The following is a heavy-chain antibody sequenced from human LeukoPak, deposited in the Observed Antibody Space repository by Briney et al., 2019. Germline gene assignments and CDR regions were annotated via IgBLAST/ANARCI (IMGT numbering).Heavy chain of an antibody. J-gene: IGHJ6*03. CDR1: GGSFSGYY. CDR2: INHSGST. Sequence: SETLSLTCAVYGGSFSGYYWSWIRQPPGKGLEWIGEINHSGSTNYNPSLKSRVTISVDTSKNQFSLKLSSVTAADTAVYYCARGPRGYCSSTSCYRNWANYYYYMDVWGKGTTVTLSS. V-gene: IGHV4-34*01. CDR3: ARGPRGYCSSTSCYRNWANYYYYMDV. D-gene: IGHD2-2*01.